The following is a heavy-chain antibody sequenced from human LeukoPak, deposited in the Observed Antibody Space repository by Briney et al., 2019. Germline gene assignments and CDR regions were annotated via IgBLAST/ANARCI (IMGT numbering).Heavy chain of an antibody. V-gene: IGHV3-30-3*01. CDR3: ARARGYSYGYDGTSLGFDY. CDR1: GFTFSSYA. CDR2: ISYDGSNK. Sequence: GGSLRLSCAASGFTFSSYAMHWVRQASGKGLEWVAVISYDGSNKYYADSVKGRFTISRDNSKNTLYLQMNSLRAEDTAVYYCARARGYSYGYDGTSLGFDYWGQGTLVTVSS. D-gene: IGHD5-18*01. J-gene: IGHJ4*02.